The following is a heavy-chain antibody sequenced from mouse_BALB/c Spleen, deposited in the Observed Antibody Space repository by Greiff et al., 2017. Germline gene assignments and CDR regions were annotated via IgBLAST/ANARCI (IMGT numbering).Heavy chain of an antibody. V-gene: IGHV6-6*02. CDR2: IRLKSNNYAT. CDR1: GFTFSNYW. J-gene: IGHJ4*01. Sequence: EVQLVESGGGLVQPGGSMKLSCVASGFTFSNYWMNWVRQSPEKGLEWVAEIRLKSNNYATHYAESVKGRFTISRDDSKSSVYLQMNNLRAEDTGIYYCTRGYGSSYGYAMDYWGQGTSVTVSS. CDR3: TRGYGSSYGYAMDY. D-gene: IGHD1-1*01.